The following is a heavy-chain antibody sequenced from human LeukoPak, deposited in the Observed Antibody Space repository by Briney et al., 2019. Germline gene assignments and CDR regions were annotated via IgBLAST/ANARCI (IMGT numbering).Heavy chain of an antibody. D-gene: IGHD2-2*01. V-gene: IGHV3-9*03. CDR3: AKETSDAFDI. Sequence: PGGSLRLSCVASGFTFNDYAMHWVRQAPGKGLEWVSGISWNGGSIGYADSVKGRFTISRDNAKNSLYLQMNSLRGDDMAFYYCAKETSDAFDIWGRGTMVIV. J-gene: IGHJ3*02. CDR1: GFTFNDYA. CDR2: ISWNGGSI.